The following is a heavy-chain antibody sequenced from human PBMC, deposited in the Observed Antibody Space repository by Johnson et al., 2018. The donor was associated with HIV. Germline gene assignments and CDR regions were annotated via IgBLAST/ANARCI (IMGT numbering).Heavy chain of an antibody. Sequence: QVQLVESGGGVVQPGRSLRLSCAASGFTFSSYTMHWVRQAPGKGLEWVAVISYDGKNKDYADPVKGRFTLSRDNSKNTLYLQLSSLRAEDTAVYYCAKDRSMDDAFDVWGQGTMVTVSS. CDR3: AKDRSMDDAFDV. D-gene: IGHD1-26*01. J-gene: IGHJ3*01. CDR2: ISYDGKNK. V-gene: IGHV3-30*04. CDR1: GFTFSSYT.